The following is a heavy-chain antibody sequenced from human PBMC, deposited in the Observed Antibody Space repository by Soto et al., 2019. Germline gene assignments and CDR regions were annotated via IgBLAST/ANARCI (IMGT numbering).Heavy chain of an antibody. CDR1: GNSVTSYA. Sequence: ASVKVSCKTSGNSVTSYAIHWVRRAPGEGLEWMGWISTDTGNTKYAQKLQGRVTMTTDTSTSTAYMELRSLRSDDTAVYYCALGYSGSYSDFDYWGQGTLVTV. V-gene: IGHV1-18*01. J-gene: IGHJ4*02. CDR3: ALGYSGSYSDFDY. D-gene: IGHD1-26*01. CDR2: ISTDTGNT.